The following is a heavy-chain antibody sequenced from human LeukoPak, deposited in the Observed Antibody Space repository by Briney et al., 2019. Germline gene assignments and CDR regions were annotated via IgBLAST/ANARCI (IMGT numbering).Heavy chain of an antibody. Sequence: ASVKVSCKASGGTFSSYAIIWVRQAPGQGLEWMGGIIPIFGTANYAQKFQGRVTITADKSTSTAYMELSSLRSEDTAVYYCARVRRRGYSGYSVDYWGQGTLVTVSS. V-gene: IGHV1-69*06. CDR1: GGTFSSYA. CDR2: IIPIFGTA. D-gene: IGHD5-12*01. CDR3: ARVRRRGYSGYSVDY. J-gene: IGHJ4*02.